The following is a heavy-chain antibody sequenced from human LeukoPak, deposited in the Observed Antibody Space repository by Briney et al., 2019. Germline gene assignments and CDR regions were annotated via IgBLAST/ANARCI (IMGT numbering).Heavy chain of an antibody. CDR1: GGSFSGYY. D-gene: IGHD2-2*01. Sequence: SETLSLTCAVYGGSFSGYYWSWVRQPPGKGREWVGEINHSGSTNYNPSLKSRVTISVDTSKNQFSLKLSSVTAADTAVYYCARGRGYCSSTSCYARHFDYWGQGTLVTVSS. J-gene: IGHJ4*02. CDR2: INHSGST. V-gene: IGHV4-34*01. CDR3: ARGRGYCSSTSCYARHFDY.